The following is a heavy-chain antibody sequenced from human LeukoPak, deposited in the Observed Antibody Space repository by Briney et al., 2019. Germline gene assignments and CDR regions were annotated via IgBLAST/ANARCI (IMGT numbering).Heavy chain of an antibody. V-gene: IGHV3-30*02. CDR3: ARAVVVVAATLGDP. J-gene: IGHJ5*02. CDR1: GFTFSSYG. Sequence: PGGSLRLSCAASGFTFSSYGMHWVRQAPGKGLEWVAFIRYDGSNKYYADSVKGRFTISRDNAKNSLYLQMNSLRAEDTAVYYCARAVVVVAATLGDPWGQGTLVTVSS. D-gene: IGHD2-15*01. CDR2: IRYDGSNK.